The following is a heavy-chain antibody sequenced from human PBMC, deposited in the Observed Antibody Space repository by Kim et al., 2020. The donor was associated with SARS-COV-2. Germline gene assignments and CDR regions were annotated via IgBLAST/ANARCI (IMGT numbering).Heavy chain of an antibody. V-gene: IGHV2-70*01. Sequence: SRPTLVKPTQTLTLTCTFSGFSLSTSGMCVSWIRQPPGKALEWLALIDWDDDKYYSTSLKTRLTISKDTSKNQVVLTMTNMDPVDTATYYCARLPRYSSGWYYYYYGMDVWGQGTTVTVSS. CDR3: ARLPRYSSGWYYYYYGMDV. CDR1: GFSLSTSGMC. J-gene: IGHJ6*02. D-gene: IGHD6-19*01. CDR2: IDWDDDK.